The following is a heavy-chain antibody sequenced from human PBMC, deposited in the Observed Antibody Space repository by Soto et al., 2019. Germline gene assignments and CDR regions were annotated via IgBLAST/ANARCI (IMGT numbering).Heavy chain of an antibody. Sequence: SETLSLTCTISGGSINSYYWTWIRQPPGKGLEWIGNVYYTGSTKYNPSLKGRVSISLDTSRTQFSLNLSSVTAADTAVYFCARYSPPKKSYDSNPGWFDPWGQGTLVTVSS. D-gene: IGHD3-22*01. CDR1: GGSINSYY. V-gene: IGHV4-59*01. CDR2: VYYTGST. CDR3: ARYSPPKKSYDSNPGWFDP. J-gene: IGHJ5*02.